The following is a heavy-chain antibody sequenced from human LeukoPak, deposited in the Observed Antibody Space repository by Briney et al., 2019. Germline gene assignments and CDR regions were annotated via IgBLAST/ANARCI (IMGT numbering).Heavy chain of an antibody. V-gene: IGHV1-46*01. Sequence: ASVKVSCKASGYTFTSYYMHWVRQAPGQGLEWMGIINPSGGRTTYAQKFQGRVTMTRDMSTSTAYMELSSLRSEDTAVYYCARVNSSSWFDAFDIWGQGTMVTVSS. CDR3: ARVNSSSWFDAFDI. CDR2: INPSGGRT. CDR1: GYTFTSYY. J-gene: IGHJ3*02. D-gene: IGHD6-13*01.